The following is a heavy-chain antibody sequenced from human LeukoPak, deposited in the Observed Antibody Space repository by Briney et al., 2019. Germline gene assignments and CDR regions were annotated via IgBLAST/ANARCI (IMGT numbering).Heavy chain of an antibody. CDR2: IKSDGSVT. J-gene: IGHJ4*02. Sequence: GGSLRLSCAASGFSFSAYWIHWARQAPGKGLVWVSSIKSDGSVTSYADAVKGRFSLSADNAKNTQYLQMNSLRAEDTAMYYCALDINGDLFHIWGQGTPVTVSS. V-gene: IGHV3-74*01. D-gene: IGHD2-21*01. CDR3: ALDINGDLFHI. CDR1: GFSFSAYW.